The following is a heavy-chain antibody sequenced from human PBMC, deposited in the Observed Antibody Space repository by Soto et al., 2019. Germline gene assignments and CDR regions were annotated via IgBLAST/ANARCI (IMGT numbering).Heavy chain of an antibody. CDR1: GFTFSGSA. Sequence: GGSLRLSCAASGFTFSGSAMHWVRQASGKGLEWVGRIRSKANSYATAYAASVKGRFTISRDDSKNTAYLQMNSLKTEDTAVYYCTRLRDGYNYAFDIWGQGTMVTVSS. J-gene: IGHJ3*02. D-gene: IGHD5-12*01. CDR2: IRSKANSYAT. CDR3: TRLRDGYNYAFDI. V-gene: IGHV3-73*01.